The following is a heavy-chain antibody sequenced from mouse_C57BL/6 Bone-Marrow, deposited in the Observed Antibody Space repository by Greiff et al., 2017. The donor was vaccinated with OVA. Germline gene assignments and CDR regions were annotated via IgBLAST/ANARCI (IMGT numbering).Heavy chain of an antibody. CDR2: INPGSGGT. CDR3: ARPGYAWFAY. V-gene: IGHV1-54*01. J-gene: IGHJ3*01. Sequence: QVQLKQSGAELVRPGTSVKVSCKASGYAFTNYLIEWVKQRPGQGLEWIGVINPGSGGTNYNEKFKGKATLTADKSSSTAYMQLSSLTSEDSAVYFCARPGYAWFAYWGQGTLVTVSA. D-gene: IGHD2-2*01. CDR1: GYAFTNYL.